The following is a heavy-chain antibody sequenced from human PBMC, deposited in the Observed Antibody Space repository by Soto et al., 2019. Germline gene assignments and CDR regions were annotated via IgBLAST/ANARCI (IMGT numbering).Heavy chain of an antibody. V-gene: IGHV4-39*01. CDR2: IYYSGTT. Sequence: SETLSLTCTVSGGSISSVNYYWGWIRQPPGKGLQWFATIYYSGTTYYNPSLKSRVTISVDTSKNQFSLRLTSVTAADTAVYYCARRPCSSTSCYRFDSWGQGTLVTVSS. CDR3: ARRPCSSTSCYRFDS. D-gene: IGHD2-2*01. CDR1: GGSISSVNYY. J-gene: IGHJ4*02.